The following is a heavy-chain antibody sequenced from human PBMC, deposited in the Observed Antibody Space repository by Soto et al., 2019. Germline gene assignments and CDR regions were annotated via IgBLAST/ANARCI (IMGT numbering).Heavy chain of an antibody. CDR2: IDPSDSYT. D-gene: IGHD3-22*01. CDR3: ASNYYYDSSGGYGMDV. J-gene: IGHJ6*02. Sequence: GESLKISCKGSGYSFTSYWISWVRQMPGKGLEWMGRIDPSDSYTNYSPSFQGHVTISADKSISTAYLQWSSPKASDTAMYYCASNYYYDSSGGYGMDVWGQGTTVTVSS. CDR1: GYSFTSYW. V-gene: IGHV5-10-1*01.